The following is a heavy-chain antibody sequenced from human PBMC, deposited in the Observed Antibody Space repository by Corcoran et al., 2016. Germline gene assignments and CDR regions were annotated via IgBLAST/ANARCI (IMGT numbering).Heavy chain of an antibody. D-gene: IGHD5-12*01. CDR2: IYYSGST. Sequence: QLQLQESGPGLVKPSETLSLTCNVSGGSISSSRYYWGWIRQPPGKGLEWIGSIYYSGSTYYNPSLKSRVTISVDTSQNQFSLTLSSVTAADTAGYYGGGGGIEMATMVDYWGQGTLVTVSS. CDR3: GGGGIEMATMVDY. CDR1: GGSISSSRYY. J-gene: IGHJ4*02. V-gene: IGHV4-39*07.